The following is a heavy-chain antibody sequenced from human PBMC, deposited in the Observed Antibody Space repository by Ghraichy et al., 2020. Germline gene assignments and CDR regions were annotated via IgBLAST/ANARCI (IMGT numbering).Heavy chain of an antibody. Sequence: SETLYLTCAVYGGSFSGYYWSWIRQPPGKGLEWIGEINHSGSTNYNPSLKSRVTISVDTSKNQFSLKLSSVTAADTAVYYCARDRHTIFGVVIADYYYYGMDVWGQGTTVTVSS. CDR3: ARDRHTIFGVVIADYYYYGMDV. D-gene: IGHD3-3*01. CDR1: GGSFSGYY. V-gene: IGHV4-34*01. CDR2: INHSGST. J-gene: IGHJ6*02.